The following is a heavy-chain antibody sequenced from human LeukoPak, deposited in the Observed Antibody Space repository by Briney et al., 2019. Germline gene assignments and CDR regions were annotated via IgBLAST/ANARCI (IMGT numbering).Heavy chain of an antibody. CDR1: GYTFTGYY. CDR3: ARSRPGLHDVFDI. D-gene: IGHD1-14*01. Sequence: ASVKVSCKASGYTFTGYYMHWVRQAPGQGLEWMGWINPNSGGTNYAQKFQGRVTMTRDTSISTAYMELSRLRSDDTAVYYCARSRPGLHDVFDIWGQGTMVTVSS. V-gene: IGHV1-2*02. J-gene: IGHJ3*02. CDR2: INPNSGGT.